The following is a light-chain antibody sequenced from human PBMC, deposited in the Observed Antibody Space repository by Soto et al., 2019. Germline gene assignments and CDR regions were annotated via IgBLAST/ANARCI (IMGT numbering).Light chain of an antibody. CDR1: QSISSY. CDR2: AAS. CDR3: QQSYSTPRIT. J-gene: IGKJ5*01. V-gene: IGKV1-39*01. Sequence: DIQMTQSPSSLSASVGDRVTITCRASQSISSYLNWYQQKPGKAPKLLIYAASSLQSGVPSRFSGSGSVTDFTLTISSLQPADFATYYCQQSYSTPRITFGQGTRLEIK.